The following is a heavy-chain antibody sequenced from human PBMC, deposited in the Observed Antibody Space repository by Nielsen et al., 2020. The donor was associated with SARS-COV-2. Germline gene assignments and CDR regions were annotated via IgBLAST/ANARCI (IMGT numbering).Heavy chain of an antibody. CDR1: GYTLTELS. CDR3: ATSPGITGTNVNYYYYYGMDV. V-gene: IGHV1-24*01. Sequence: ASVKVSCKVSGYTLTELSMHWVRQAPGKGLEWMGGFDPEDGETIYAQKFQGRVTMTEDTSTDTAYMELSSLRSEDTAVYYCATSPGITGTNVNYYYYYGMDVWGHGTTVTVSS. D-gene: IGHD1-20*01. CDR2: FDPEDGET. J-gene: IGHJ6*02.